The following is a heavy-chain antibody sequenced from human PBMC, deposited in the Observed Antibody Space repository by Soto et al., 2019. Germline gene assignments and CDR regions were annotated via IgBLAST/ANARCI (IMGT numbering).Heavy chain of an antibody. CDR2: ISSSSSTI. CDR1: GFTFSSYS. J-gene: IGHJ6*02. V-gene: IGHV3-48*02. D-gene: IGHD4-4*01. CDR3: ARVGALTTVTMSYYYGMDV. Sequence: EVQLVESGGGLVKPGGSLRLSCAASGFTFSSYSMNWVRQAPGKGLEWVSYISSSSSTIYYADSVKGRFTISRDNAKNSLYLQMNSLRDEDTAVYYCARVGALTTVTMSYYYGMDVWGQGTTVTVSS.